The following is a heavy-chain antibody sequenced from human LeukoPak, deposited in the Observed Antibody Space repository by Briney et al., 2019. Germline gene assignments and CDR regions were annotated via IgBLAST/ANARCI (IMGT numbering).Heavy chain of an antibody. Sequence: ASVKVSCKVSGYTLTELSMHWVRQAPGKGLEWMGGFDREDGETIYAQKFQGRVTMTEDTSTDTAYMELSSLRSEDTAVYYCATRPLSPTIFGVVIGRTRANWFDPWGQGTLVTVSS. CDR3: ATRPLSPTIFGVVIGRTRANWFDP. D-gene: IGHD3-3*01. CDR2: FDREDGET. J-gene: IGHJ5*02. V-gene: IGHV1-24*01. CDR1: GYTLTELS.